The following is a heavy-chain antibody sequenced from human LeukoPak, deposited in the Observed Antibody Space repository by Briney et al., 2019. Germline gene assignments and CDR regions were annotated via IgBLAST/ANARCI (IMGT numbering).Heavy chain of an antibody. CDR3: AKAHGGYSWDY. Sequence: GGSLRLSCAASRFTFSSSEMNWVRQAPGKGLEWVSYISSSGSTIYYADSVKGRFTISRDNAKNSLYLQMNSLRAEDTAVYYCAKAHGGYSWDYWGQGTLVTVSS. D-gene: IGHD5-12*01. CDR1: RFTFSSSE. CDR2: ISSSGSTI. V-gene: IGHV3-48*03. J-gene: IGHJ4*02.